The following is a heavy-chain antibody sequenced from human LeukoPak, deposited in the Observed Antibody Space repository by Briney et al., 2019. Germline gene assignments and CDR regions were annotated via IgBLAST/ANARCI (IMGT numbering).Heavy chain of an antibody. D-gene: IGHD6-19*01. CDR3: ARDHPDIAVAGTGYFDY. CDR2: IYYSGST. Sequence: SETLSLTCTVSGGSISSDSYYWSWIRQPPGKGLEWIGYIYYSGSTNYNPSLKSRVTISVDTSKNQFSLKLSSVTAADTAVYYCARDHPDIAVAGTGYFDYWGQGTLVTVSS. V-gene: IGHV4-61*01. CDR1: GGSISSDSYY. J-gene: IGHJ4*02.